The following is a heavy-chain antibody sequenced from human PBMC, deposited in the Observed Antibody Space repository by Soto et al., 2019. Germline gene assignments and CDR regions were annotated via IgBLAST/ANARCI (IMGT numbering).Heavy chain of an antibody. CDR2: IRSKAYGGTT. D-gene: IGHD1-26*01. CDR3: TRGGDGSYGLNWFDP. V-gene: IGHV3-49*04. CDR1: GFTFGDYA. J-gene: IGHJ5*02. Sequence: LRLSCTASGFTFGDYAMSWVRQAPGKGLEWVGFIRSKAYGGTTEYAASVKGRFTISRDDSKSIAYPQMNSLKTEDTAVYYCTRGGDGSYGLNWFDPWGQGTLVTVSS.